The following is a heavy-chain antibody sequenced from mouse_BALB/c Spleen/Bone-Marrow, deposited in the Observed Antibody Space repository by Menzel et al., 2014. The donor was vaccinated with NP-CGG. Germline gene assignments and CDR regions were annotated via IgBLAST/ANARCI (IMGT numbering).Heavy chain of an antibody. J-gene: IGHJ1*01. CDR2: IHPYNDDS. CDR3: ARWGRYDWYFDV. CDR1: GYTFTSYI. V-gene: IGHV1-14*01. Sequence: VHVKQSGPELVKPGASVKMSCKASGYTFTSYIMHWVRQKPGQGLEWIGYIHPYNDDSKFNEKFEGKATLTSDKSSNTAYIELSSLTSEGSAVYYCARWGRYDWYFDVWGAGTTVTVSS. D-gene: IGHD2-14*01.